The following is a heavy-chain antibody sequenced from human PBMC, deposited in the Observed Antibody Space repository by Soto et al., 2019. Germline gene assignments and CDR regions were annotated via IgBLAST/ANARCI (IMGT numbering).Heavy chain of an antibody. CDR2: INQSGST. CDR1: GASFSGYY. V-gene: IGHV4-34*02. Sequence: QVQLQQWGAGLLKPSETLSLSCAVYGASFSGYYWNWIRQPPGKGLEWIGEINQSGSTNYSPSLKTRVTISVDTSRRKFSLRGSPVPAADTAVYSCAGPSSGTGRYFDYWGQGPRVPVSS. CDR3: AGPSSGTGRYFDY. D-gene: IGHD1-1*01. J-gene: IGHJ4*02.